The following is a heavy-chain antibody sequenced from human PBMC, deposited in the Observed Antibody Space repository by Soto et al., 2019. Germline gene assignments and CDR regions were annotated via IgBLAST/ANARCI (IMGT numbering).Heavy chain of an antibody. CDR2: IIRILGIA. D-gene: IGHD3-16*02. J-gene: IGHJ5*02. CDR3: ARDLPPYDYVWGSYRFVWFDP. V-gene: IGHV1-69*08. Sequence: QVQLVQSGAEVKKPGSSVKVSCKASGGTFSSYTISWVRQAPGQGLEWMGRIIRILGIANYAQKFQGRVTITADKSTSTAYMELSSLRSEDTAVYYCARDLPPYDYVWGSYRFVWFDPWGQGTLVTVSS. CDR1: GGTFSSYT.